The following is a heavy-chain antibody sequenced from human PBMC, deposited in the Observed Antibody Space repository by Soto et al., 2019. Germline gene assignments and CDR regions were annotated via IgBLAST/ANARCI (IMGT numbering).Heavy chain of an antibody. CDR2: ISGSGATT. D-gene: IGHD1-7*01. CDR3: AKDFWGLELPAYYFDY. Sequence: GGSLRLSXTASGFTFSTYAMSWVRQAPGKGLEWVSSISGSGATTYHAESGKRRFSISRDNSKDTLYLQMNSLRAEDTAMYFCAKDFWGLELPAYYFDYWGQGALVTVSS. V-gene: IGHV3-23*01. CDR1: GFTFSTYA. J-gene: IGHJ4*02.